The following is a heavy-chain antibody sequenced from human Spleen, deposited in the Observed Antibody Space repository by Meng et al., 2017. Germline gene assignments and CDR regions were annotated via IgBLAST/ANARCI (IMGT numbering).Heavy chain of an antibody. J-gene: IGHJ4*02. V-gene: IGHV4-31*03. Sequence: SETLSLTCTVSGGSISSGGYYWSWIRQHPGKGLEWIGYIYYSGSTYYNPSLKSRLTISVDTSQNNLSLKLSSVTAADSAVYYCARGPTTMAHDLDYWGQGTLVTVSS. CDR2: IYYSGST. CDR3: ARGPTTMAHDLDY. CDR1: GGSISSGGYY. D-gene: IGHD4-11*01.